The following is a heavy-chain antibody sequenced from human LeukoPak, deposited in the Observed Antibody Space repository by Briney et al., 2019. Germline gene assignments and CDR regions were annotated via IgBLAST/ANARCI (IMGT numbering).Heavy chain of an antibody. V-gene: IGHV1-2*02. Sequence: ASVKVSFKTSGYSFTDYYMHWVRQAPGQGLEWMGWITPNSGGTKYEQKFQGRVTMTSDTSVSTVYIELSRLTSEDAAVYYCARGSRNYCDSGSCYNKGNWFDPWGQGTLVTVSS. CDR3: ARGSRNYCDSGSCYNKGNWFDP. J-gene: IGHJ5*02. CDR2: ITPNSGGT. D-gene: IGHD3-10*01. CDR1: GYSFTDYY.